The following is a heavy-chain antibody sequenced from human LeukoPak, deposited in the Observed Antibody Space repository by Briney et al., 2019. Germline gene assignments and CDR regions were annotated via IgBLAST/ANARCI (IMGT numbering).Heavy chain of an antibody. CDR1: GFTFSGSA. D-gene: IGHD1-26*01. Sequence: GGSLRLSCAASGFTFSGSAIHWVRQSSGKGREWVGQIDKKDKGYATATAYAASVKGRFTISRDDSINTAYLQMKSLKTEDTALYYCTRDSGTYHWFDPWGQGTLVTVSS. CDR2: IDKKDKGYATAT. V-gene: IGHV3-73*01. CDR3: TRDSGTYHWFDP. J-gene: IGHJ5*02.